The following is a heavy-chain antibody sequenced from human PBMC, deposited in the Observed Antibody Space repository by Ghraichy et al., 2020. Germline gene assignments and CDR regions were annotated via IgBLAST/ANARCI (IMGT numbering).Heavy chain of an antibody. V-gene: IGHV3-11*03. CDR3: ARIVIREKSGFDI. D-gene: IGHD3-16*01. Sequence: LSLTCAASGFTFSDYCMSWIRQAPGKGLEWVSYISSRSSNTDYADSLKGRFTISRDNAKNSLYLQMNSLRDEDTAVYYCARIVIREKSGFDIWGQGTMVTVSS. CDR1: GFTFSDYC. CDR2: ISSRSSNT. J-gene: IGHJ3*02.